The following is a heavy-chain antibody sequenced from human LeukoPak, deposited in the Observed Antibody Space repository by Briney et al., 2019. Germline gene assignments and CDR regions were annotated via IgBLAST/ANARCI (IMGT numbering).Heavy chain of an antibody. CDR2: FDPEDGET. V-gene: IGHV1-24*01. Sequence: ASVKVSCKVSGYTLTELSMHWVRQAPGKGLEWMGGFDPEDGETIYAQRFQGRVTMTEDTSTDTAYVELSSLRSEGTAVYYCATTGITSSRDGYVGAFDIWGQGTMVTVSS. J-gene: IGHJ3*02. D-gene: IGHD5-24*01. CDR3: ATTGITSSRDGYVGAFDI. CDR1: GYTLTELS.